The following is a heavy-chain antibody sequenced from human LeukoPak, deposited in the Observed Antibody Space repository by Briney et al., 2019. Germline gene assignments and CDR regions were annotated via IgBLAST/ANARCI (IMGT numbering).Heavy chain of an antibody. CDR1: GFTFSDYY. Sequence: GGSLRLSCAASGFTFSDYYMSWIRQAPGKGLEWVSFITNSRSYTNYADSVKGRFTISRDNAKNSLYLQMNSLRAEDTAVYYCARGHELGIFDYWGQGTLVTVAS. J-gene: IGHJ4*02. D-gene: IGHD7-27*01. V-gene: IGHV3-11*06. CDR2: ITNSRSYT. CDR3: ARGHELGIFDY.